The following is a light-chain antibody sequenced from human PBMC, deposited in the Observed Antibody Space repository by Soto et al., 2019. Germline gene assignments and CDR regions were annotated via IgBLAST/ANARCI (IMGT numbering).Light chain of an antibody. V-gene: IGKV3-20*01. J-gene: IGKJ2*01. Sequence: EIVLTQSPGTLSLSPGERATLSCRASQSVSSNFLAWYQQKPGQAPRLLIYDASSRATGIPDRFSGSGSGTDFSLIISRLEPEDLAVYYCQQYGSSPYTFGQGTKLEIK. CDR1: QSVSSNF. CDR3: QQYGSSPYT. CDR2: DAS.